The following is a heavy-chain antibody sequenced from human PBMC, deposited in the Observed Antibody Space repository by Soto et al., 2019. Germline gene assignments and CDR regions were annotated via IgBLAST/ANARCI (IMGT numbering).Heavy chain of an antibody. V-gene: IGHV4-38-2*01. D-gene: IGHD2-15*01. Sequence: ETLSLTCAVSGYSISSGYYWGWIRQPPGKGLEWIGSIYRSGSTYYNPSLKSRVTISVDTSKNQFSLKLSSVTAADTAVYYCETLVVPNGGFGYWGQGTLVTVSS. CDR2: IYRSGST. J-gene: IGHJ4*02. CDR1: GYSISSGYY. CDR3: ETLVVPNGGFGY.